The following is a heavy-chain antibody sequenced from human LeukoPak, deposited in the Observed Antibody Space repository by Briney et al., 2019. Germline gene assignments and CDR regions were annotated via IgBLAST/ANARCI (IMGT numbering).Heavy chain of an antibody. Sequence: PGGSLRLSCVASGFNVSSNYMSWVRQAPGKGLEWVSVIFSGGSTYYVDSVKGRFTTSRDNSKNTLYLQMNSLRAEDTAVYYCASFLGGHSSFHWGQGTLVAVSS. CDR1: GFNVSSNY. CDR3: ASFLGGHSSFH. D-gene: IGHD2-21*01. V-gene: IGHV3-66*02. J-gene: IGHJ4*02. CDR2: IFSGGST.